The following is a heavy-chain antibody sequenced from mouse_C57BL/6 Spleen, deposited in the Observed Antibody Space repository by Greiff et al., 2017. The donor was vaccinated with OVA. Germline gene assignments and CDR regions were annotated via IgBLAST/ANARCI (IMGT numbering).Heavy chain of an antibody. CDR3: ARGVGELLDY. Sequence: VQLQQPGAELVRPGSSVKLSCKASGYTFTSYWMHWVKQRPIQGLEWIGNIDPSDSETHYNQKFKDKATLTVDKSSSTAYMQLSSLTSDDSAVYYCARGVGELLDYWGQGTTLTVSS. J-gene: IGHJ2*01. CDR2: IDPSDSET. D-gene: IGHD3-1*01. CDR1: GYTFTSYW. V-gene: IGHV1-52*01.